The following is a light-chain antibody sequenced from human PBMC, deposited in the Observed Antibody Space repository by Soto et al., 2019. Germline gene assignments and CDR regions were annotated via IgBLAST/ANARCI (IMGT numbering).Light chain of an antibody. CDR2: GAS. Sequence: EIVLTQSPGTLSLSLGERATLSCRASQSVSSNYLAWYQQKPGQAPRLLIYGASSRATGIPDRFSGSGSGTDFTLTISRLELEDFAVYYCQQYGSSPWTFGQGTKVDI. CDR1: QSVSSNY. J-gene: IGKJ1*01. CDR3: QQYGSSPWT. V-gene: IGKV3-20*01.